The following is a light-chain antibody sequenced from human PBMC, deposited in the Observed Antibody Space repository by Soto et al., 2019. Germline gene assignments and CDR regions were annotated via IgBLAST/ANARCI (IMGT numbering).Light chain of an antibody. J-gene: IGKJ1*01. CDR3: QQYGSSPWT. V-gene: IGKV3-20*01. CDR1: QSVSSSY. CDR2: IAS. Sequence: EIVLTQSPGTLSLSPGEGATLSCRASQSVSSSYLAWYQQKPAQAPRLLIYIASTRAPGIPDRFSGSGSGTDFTLTISRLEPEDFAVYYCQQYGSSPWTFGQGTKVEIK.